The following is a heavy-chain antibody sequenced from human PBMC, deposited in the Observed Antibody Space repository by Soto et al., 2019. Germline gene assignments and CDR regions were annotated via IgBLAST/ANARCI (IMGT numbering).Heavy chain of an antibody. CDR1: GITFKNYP. D-gene: IGHD6-19*01. V-gene: IGHV3-23*01. Sequence: GGSLRLSCVVSGITFKNYPMNWVRQAPGKGLEWVSFISGSGDTTYYADSVQGRLIISRDNFKNTLYLQMNSLRDEDTVIYFCAKGRSSAWYDFDHWGQGALVTV. J-gene: IGHJ4*02. CDR2: ISGSGDTT. CDR3: AKGRSSAWYDFDH.